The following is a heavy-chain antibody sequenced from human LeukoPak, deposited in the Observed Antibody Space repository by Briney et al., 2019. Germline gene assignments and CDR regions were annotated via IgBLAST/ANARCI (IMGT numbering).Heavy chain of an antibody. V-gene: IGHV4-34*01. J-gene: IGHJ4*02. CDR3: ARRAGYCSSTSCYWAYYFDY. D-gene: IGHD2-2*01. CDR1: GGSFSGYY. Sequence: SETLSLTCAVYGGSFSGYYWSWIRQLPGKGLERIGEINHSGSTNYNPSLKSRVTISVDTSKNQFSLKLSSVTAADTAVYYCARRAGYCSSTSCYWAYYFDYWGQGTLVTVSS. CDR2: INHSGST.